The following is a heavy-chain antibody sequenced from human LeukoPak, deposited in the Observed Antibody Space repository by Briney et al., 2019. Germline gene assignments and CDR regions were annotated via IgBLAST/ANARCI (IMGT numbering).Heavy chain of an antibody. J-gene: IGHJ4*02. D-gene: IGHD2-15*01. CDR1: GGSISSYY. V-gene: IGHV4-59*08. CDR3: ARGKYCSGGSCYPTREFDY. Sequence: SETLSLTCTVSGGSISSYYWSWIRQPPGKGLEWIGYIYYSGSTNYNPSLKSRVTISVDTSKNQFSLKLSSVTAADTAVYYCARGKYCSGGSCYPTREFDYWGQGTLVTVSS. CDR2: IYYSGST.